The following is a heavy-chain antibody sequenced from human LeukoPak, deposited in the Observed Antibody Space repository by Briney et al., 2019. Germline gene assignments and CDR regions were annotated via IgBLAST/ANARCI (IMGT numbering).Heavy chain of an antibody. CDR2: ISSSGTTI. CDR3: TTGGWKLQAGY. Sequence: PGGSLRLSCAASGFTFSSYEMNWVRQGPGKGLEWVSYISSSGTTIYYSDSVKGRFTISRDNAKNSLYLQLNSLKTEDTAVYYCTTGGWKLQAGYWGQGTLVTVSS. CDR1: GFTFSSYE. J-gene: IGHJ4*02. V-gene: IGHV3-48*03. D-gene: IGHD4-23*01.